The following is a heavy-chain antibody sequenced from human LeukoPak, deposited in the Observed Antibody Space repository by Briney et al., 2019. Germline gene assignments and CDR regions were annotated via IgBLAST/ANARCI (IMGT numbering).Heavy chain of an antibody. V-gene: IGHV4-59*01. CDR2: IYYSGST. Sequence: SETLSLTCTVSGGSISSYYWSWIRQPPGKGLEWIGYIYYSGSTNYNPSLKSRVTISVDTSKNQFSLKLSSVTAADTAVYYCARVKPGIAAASHQRRGYHNWFDPWGQGTLVTVSS. CDR3: ARVKPGIAAASHQRRGYHNWFDP. CDR1: GGSISSYY. D-gene: IGHD6-13*01. J-gene: IGHJ5*02.